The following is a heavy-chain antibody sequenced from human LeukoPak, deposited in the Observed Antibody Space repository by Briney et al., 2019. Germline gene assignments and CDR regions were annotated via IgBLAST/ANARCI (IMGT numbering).Heavy chain of an antibody. D-gene: IGHD6-13*01. V-gene: IGHV3-30*18. CDR2: ISYDGRSE. CDR1: GFTFNKNY. CDR3: AKDLTQQLVPDYYYYGMDV. J-gene: IGHJ6*02. Sequence: GGSLRLSCAASGFTFNKNYMHWVRQAPGKGLEWVAVISYDGRSEYYADSVKGRFTISRDNSKSTLYLQMNSLRAEDTAVYYCAKDLTQQLVPDYYYYGMDVWGQGTTVTVSS.